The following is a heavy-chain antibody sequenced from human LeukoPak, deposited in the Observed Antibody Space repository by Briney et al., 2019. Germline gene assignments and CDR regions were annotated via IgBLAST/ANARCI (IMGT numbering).Heavy chain of an antibody. CDR1: GGSISSSSYY. D-gene: IGHD2-15*01. J-gene: IGHJ4*02. CDR2: INHSGST. CDR3: ARAREYCSGGSCYPYYFDY. Sequence: SETLSLTCTVSGGSISSSSYYWGWIRQPPGKGLEWIGEINHSGSTNYNPSLKSRVTISVDTSKNQFSLKLSSVAAADTAVYYCARAREYCSGGSCYPYYFDYWGQGTLVTVSS. V-gene: IGHV4-39*07.